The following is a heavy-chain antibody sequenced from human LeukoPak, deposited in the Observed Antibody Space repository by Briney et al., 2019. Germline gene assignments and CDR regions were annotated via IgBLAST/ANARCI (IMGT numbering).Heavy chain of an antibody. V-gene: IGHV1-46*01. CDR3: ATSVVVVAATGYSYGPFDY. D-gene: IGHD2-15*01. CDR1: GYTFTSYY. J-gene: IGHJ4*02. Sequence: ASVKVSCKASGYTFTSYYMHWVRQAPVQGLEWIGIINPSGGSTSYAQKFQGRVTMTRDTSTSTVYMELSSLRSEDTAVYYCATSVVVVAATGYSYGPFDYWGQGTLVTVSS. CDR2: INPSGGST.